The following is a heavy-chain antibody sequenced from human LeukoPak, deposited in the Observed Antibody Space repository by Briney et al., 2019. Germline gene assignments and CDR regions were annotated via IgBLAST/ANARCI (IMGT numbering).Heavy chain of an antibody. V-gene: IGHV3-13*01. D-gene: IGHD2-21*02. CDR2: IGTAGDT. CDR3: ARAGVTASFDY. CDR1: GFTFSSYD. J-gene: IGHJ4*02. Sequence: GGSLRLSCAASGFTFSSYDMHWVRQATGKGLEWVSAIGTAGDTYYSGSVKGRFTISRENAKNSLYLQMNSLRAEDTAVYYCARAGVTASFDYWGQGTLVTASS.